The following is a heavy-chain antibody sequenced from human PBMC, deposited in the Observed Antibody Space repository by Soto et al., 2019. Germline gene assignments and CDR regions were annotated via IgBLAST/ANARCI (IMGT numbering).Heavy chain of an antibody. CDR2: IVVGSGNT. V-gene: IGHV1-58*02. J-gene: IGHJ6*03. Sequence: SVKVSCKASGFTFTSSAMQWVRQARGQRLEWIGWIVVGSGNTNYAQKFQERVTITRDMSTSTAYMELSSLRSEDTAVYYCAAAVSAVVAATQYYYYMDVWGKGTTVTVSS. CDR1: GFTFTSSA. D-gene: IGHD2-15*01. CDR3: AAAVSAVVAATQYYYYMDV.